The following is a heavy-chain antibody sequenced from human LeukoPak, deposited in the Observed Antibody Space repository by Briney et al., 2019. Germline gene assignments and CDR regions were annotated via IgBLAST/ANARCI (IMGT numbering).Heavy chain of an antibody. CDR1: GFTFSSYA. J-gene: IGHJ5*02. V-gene: IGHV3-30*04. Sequence: GRSLRLSCAASGFTFSSYAMHWVRQAPGKGLEWVAVISYDGSNKYYADSVKGRFTISGDNSKNTLYLQMNSLRAEDTAVYYCARGKLYYDILTGYYGSWFDPWGQGTLVTVSS. D-gene: IGHD3-9*01. CDR3: ARGKLYYDILTGYYGSWFDP. CDR2: ISYDGSNK.